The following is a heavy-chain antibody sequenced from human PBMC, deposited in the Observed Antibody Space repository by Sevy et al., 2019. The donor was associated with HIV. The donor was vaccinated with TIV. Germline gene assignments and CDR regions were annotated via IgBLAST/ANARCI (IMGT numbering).Heavy chain of an antibody. D-gene: IGHD2-21*01. CDR1: GFSYSSYG. CDR2: IQYDGSNK. V-gene: IGHV3-30*02. Sequence: GGSLRLSCAASGFSYSSYGMHWVRQAPGKGLERVAYIQYDGSNKDYADSVKGRLTISRDKSKNTLDLQMNSLRVEDTAVYYCVKEGGGEGGDHWGQGTLVTVSS. J-gene: IGHJ4*02. CDR3: VKEGGGEGGDH.